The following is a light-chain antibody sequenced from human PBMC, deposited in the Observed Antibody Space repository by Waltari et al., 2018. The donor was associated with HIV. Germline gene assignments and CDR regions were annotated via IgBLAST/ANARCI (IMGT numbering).Light chain of an antibody. V-gene: IGLV2-8*01. J-gene: IGLJ2*01. CDR2: EVS. Sequence: QSALTQPPSASGSPGQSVTISCAGTSSDIGLYNFVSWYQHHPGKAPKLMISEVSRRPSGVPYRFSGSKSGNTASLTVSGLQAEDEAAYYCFSYAGNNYLLFGGATKLTVL. CDR1: SSDIGLYNF. CDR3: FSYAGNNYLL.